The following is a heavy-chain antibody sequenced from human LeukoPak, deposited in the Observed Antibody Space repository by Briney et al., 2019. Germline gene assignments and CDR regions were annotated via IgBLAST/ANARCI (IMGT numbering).Heavy chain of an antibody. J-gene: IGHJ5*02. Sequence: SVKVSCKASGGTFSSHAISWVRQAPGQGLEWMGGIIPIFGTANYAQKFQGRVTITADEFTSTAYMELSSLRSEDTAVYYCAREERITMVRGIPNWFDPWGQGTLVTVSS. D-gene: IGHD3-10*01. CDR2: IIPIFGTA. V-gene: IGHV1-69*13. CDR3: AREERITMVRGIPNWFDP. CDR1: GGTFSSHA.